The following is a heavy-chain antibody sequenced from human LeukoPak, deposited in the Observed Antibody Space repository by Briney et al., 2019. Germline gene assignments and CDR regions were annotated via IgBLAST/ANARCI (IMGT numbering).Heavy chain of an antibody. D-gene: IGHD3-22*01. V-gene: IGHV3-15*07. CDR1: GFTFSNAW. CDR2: IKSKTDGGTT. J-gene: IGHJ4*02. Sequence: GGSLRLSCAASGFTFSNAWMNWVRQAPGKGLEWVGRIKSKTDGGTTDYAAPVKGGFTISRDDSKNTLYLQMNSLKTEDTAVYYCSTTYYYDSSEGYWGQGTLVTVSS. CDR3: STTYYYDSSEGY.